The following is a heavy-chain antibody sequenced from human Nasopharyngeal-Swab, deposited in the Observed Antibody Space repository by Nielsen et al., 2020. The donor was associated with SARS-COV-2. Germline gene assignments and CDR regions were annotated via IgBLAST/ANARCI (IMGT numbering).Heavy chain of an antibody. Sequence: GGSLRLSCEASGFIFNTYGMNWVRQAPGKGLEWISYSSDDNTIFYADSLKGRFTISRDNAKNSLDLQMNSLRHEDTAVYYCARDLELLTNYYALDYWGQGTLVTVSS. CDR3: ARDLELLTNYYALDY. CDR1: GFIFNTYG. J-gene: IGHJ4*02. V-gene: IGHV3-48*02. CDR2: SSDDNTI. D-gene: IGHD3-9*01.